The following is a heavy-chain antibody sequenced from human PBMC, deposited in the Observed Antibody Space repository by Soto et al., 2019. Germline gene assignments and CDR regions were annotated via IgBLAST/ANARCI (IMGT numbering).Heavy chain of an antibody. J-gene: IGHJ6*02. CDR2: IIPIFGTA. CDR3: ARDPEEYSYGFSYYYYGMDV. Sequence: SVKVSCKASGGTFSSYAISWVRQAPGQGLEWMGGIIPIFGTANYAQKFQGRVTITADKSTSTAYMELSSLRSEDTAVYYCARDPEEYSYGFSYYYYGMDVWGQGTTVTVSS. V-gene: IGHV1-69*06. CDR1: GGTFSSYA. D-gene: IGHD5-18*01.